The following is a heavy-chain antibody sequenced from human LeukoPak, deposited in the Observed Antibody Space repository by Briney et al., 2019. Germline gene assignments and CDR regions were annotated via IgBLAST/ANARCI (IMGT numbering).Heavy chain of an antibody. D-gene: IGHD5-12*01. V-gene: IGHV3-64*01. CDR2: ISSNGGST. CDR1: GFTFSSYA. J-gene: IGHJ4*02. CDR3: ARSRLLVAVPFDY. Sequence: PGGSLRLSCAASGFTFSSYAMHWVRHAPGKGLEDVSAISSNGGSTYYANSVKGRFTISRDNSKNTLYLKMGSLRAEDMAVYYCARSRLLVAVPFDYWGQGTLVTVSS.